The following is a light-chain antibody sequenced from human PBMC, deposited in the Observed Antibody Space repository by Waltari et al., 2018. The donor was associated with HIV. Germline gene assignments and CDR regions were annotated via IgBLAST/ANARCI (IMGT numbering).Light chain of an antibody. V-gene: IGLV3-19*01. Sequence: SSELTQDPAVSVALGQTVRITCQGDSLRSYYASWYQQKPGQAPVLVIYGKNNRPSGIPDRFSGSSSGNTASLTITGAQAEDEADYYCAAWDGSLSVVIFGGGTKLTVL. J-gene: IGLJ2*01. CDR1: SLRSYY. CDR3: AAWDGSLSVVI. CDR2: GKN.